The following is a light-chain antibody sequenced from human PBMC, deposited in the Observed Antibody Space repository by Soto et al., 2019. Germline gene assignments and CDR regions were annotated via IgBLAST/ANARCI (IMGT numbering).Light chain of an antibody. CDR1: SSDVGGYNY. CDR2: EVS. Sequence: QSALTQPPSASGSPGQSVTISCTGTSSDVGGYNYVSWYQYHPGKAPKLMIYEVSKRPSGVPDRFSGSKSGNTASLTVSGLQAEDEADYYCSSYAGSDNLVFGGGTKLTVL. J-gene: IGLJ2*01. CDR3: SSYAGSDNLV. V-gene: IGLV2-8*01.